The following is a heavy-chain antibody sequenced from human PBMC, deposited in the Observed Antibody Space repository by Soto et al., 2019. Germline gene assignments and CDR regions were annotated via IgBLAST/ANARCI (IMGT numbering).Heavy chain of an antibody. CDR2: MNPNSGNT. Sequence: ASVKVSCKASGYTFTSYDINWVRQATGQGLEWMGWMNPNSGNTGYAQKSQGRVTMTRNTSISTAYMELSSLRSEDTAVYYCARGFSRITIFGVVIPSHYYYMDVWGKGTTVTVSS. CDR3: ARGFSRITIFGVVIPSHYYYMDV. D-gene: IGHD3-3*01. V-gene: IGHV1-8*01. J-gene: IGHJ6*03. CDR1: GYTFTSYD.